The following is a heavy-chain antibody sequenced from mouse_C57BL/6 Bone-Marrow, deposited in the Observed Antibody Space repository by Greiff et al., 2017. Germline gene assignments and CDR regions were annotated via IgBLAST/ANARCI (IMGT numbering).Heavy chain of an antibody. D-gene: IGHD2-4*01. CDR2: IRSKSNNYAT. CDR1: GFSFNTYA. CDR3: VRVIYYDYDGGFAY. Sequence: EVKLVESGGGLVQPKGSLKLSCAASGFSFNTYAMNWVRQAPGKGLEWVARIRSKSNNYATYYADSVKDRFTISRDDSESMLYLQMNNLKTEDTAMYYCVRVIYYDYDGGFAYWGQGTLVTVSA. V-gene: IGHV10-1*01. J-gene: IGHJ3*01.